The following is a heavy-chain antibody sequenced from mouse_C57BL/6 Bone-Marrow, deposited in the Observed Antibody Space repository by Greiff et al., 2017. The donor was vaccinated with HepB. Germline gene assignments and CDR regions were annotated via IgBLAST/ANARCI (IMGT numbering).Heavy chain of an antibody. D-gene: IGHD1-1*01. Sequence: VKLVESGPGLVQPSQSLSITCTVSGFSLTSYGVHWVRQSPGKGLEWLGVIWSGGSTDYNAAFISRLSISKDNSKSQVFFKMNSLQADDTAIYYCARKAGYYGSSDSWYFDVWGTGTTVTVSS. CDR2: IWSGGST. CDR1: GFSLTSYG. CDR3: ARKAGYYGSSDSWYFDV. J-gene: IGHJ1*03. V-gene: IGHV2-2*01.